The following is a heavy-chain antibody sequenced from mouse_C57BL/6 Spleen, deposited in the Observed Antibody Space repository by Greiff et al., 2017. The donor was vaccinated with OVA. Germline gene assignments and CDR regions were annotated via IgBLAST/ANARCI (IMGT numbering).Heavy chain of an antibody. CDR1: GYTFTSYW. Sequence: VQLQQPGAELVMPGASVKLSCKASGYTFTSYWMHWVKQRPGQGLEWIGEIDPSDSYTNYNQKFKGKSTLTVDKSSSTAYMQLSSLTSEDSAVYYCARSLYEGFDYWGQGTTLTVSS. V-gene: IGHV1-69*01. CDR2: IDPSDSYT. D-gene: IGHD1-1*01. J-gene: IGHJ2*01. CDR3: ARSLYEGFDY.